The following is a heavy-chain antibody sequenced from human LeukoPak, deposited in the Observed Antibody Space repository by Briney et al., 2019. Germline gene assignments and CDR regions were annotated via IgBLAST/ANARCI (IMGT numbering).Heavy chain of an antibody. D-gene: IGHD6-19*01. CDR1: GFTFSSYA. Sequence: GGSLRLSCAASGFTFSSYAMSWVRQAPGKGLEWVSGISGSGGSTYYADSVKGRFTISRDYSTNTLYLQVNSLRDEDTAVYYCAKAKGIAVAGPQSYVLDYWGQGTLVTLSS. V-gene: IGHV3-23*01. J-gene: IGHJ4*02. CDR2: ISGSGGST. CDR3: AKAKGIAVAGPQSYVLDY.